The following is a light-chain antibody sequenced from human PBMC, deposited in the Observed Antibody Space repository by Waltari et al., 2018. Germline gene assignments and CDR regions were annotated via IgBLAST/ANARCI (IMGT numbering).Light chain of an antibody. CDR2: AGS. CDR1: QGISSY. V-gene: IGKV1-8*01. J-gene: IGKJ1*01. Sequence: AIRMTQSPSSLSASTGARVTITCRASQGISSYLGWYQQKPRKAPKLLIYAGSTLQSGVPSRFSGSGFGTDFTLTITCLQSEDFATYYCQQYYAYPGTFGQGTKVEI. CDR3: QQYYAYPGT.